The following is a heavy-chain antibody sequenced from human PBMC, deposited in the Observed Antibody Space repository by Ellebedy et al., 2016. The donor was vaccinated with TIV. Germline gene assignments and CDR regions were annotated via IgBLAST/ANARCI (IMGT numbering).Heavy chain of an antibody. Sequence: GESLKISCAASGFTFSTYWMSWVRQAPGKGLVWVSRINSDGSSTSYADSVKGRFTISRDNAKNTLYLQMNSLRAEDTAVYYCARGKSYDFDIWGQGTMVTVSS. CDR1: GFTFSTYW. J-gene: IGHJ3*02. CDR3: ARGKSYDFDI. CDR2: INSDGSST. V-gene: IGHV3-74*01.